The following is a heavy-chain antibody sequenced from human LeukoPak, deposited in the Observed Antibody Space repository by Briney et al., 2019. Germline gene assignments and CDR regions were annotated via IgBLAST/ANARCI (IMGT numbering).Heavy chain of an antibody. Sequence: SETLSLTCAVYGGSFSGYYWSWIRQPPGNGLEWIGEINHSGSTNYNPSLKSRLTISLDTSKNQFSLTLSSVTAADTAVYYCAGDYSSTSYRFDYWGQGTLVSVSS. V-gene: IGHV4-34*01. D-gene: IGHD3-10*01. J-gene: IGHJ4*02. CDR3: AGDYSSTSYRFDY. CDR2: INHSGST. CDR1: GGSFSGYY.